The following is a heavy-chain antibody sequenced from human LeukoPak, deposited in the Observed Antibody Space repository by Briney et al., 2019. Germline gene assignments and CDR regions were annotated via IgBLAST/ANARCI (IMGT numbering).Heavy chain of an antibody. CDR1: GYTFTGYY. V-gene: IGHV1-2*02. D-gene: IGHD6-13*01. CDR2: INPNSGGT. J-gene: IGHJ4*02. Sequence: ASVKVSCKASGYTFTGYYMHWVRQAPGQGLEWMGWINPNSGGTNYAQKFQGRVTMTEDTSTDTAHMELSSLRSEDTAVYYCATVGYSSSWYPDWGQGTLVTVSS. CDR3: ATVGYSSSWYPD.